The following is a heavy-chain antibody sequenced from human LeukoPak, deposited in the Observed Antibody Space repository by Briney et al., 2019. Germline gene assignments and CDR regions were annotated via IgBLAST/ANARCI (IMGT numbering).Heavy chain of an antibody. Sequence: GGSLRLSCAASGFTFSDYYMSWIRQAPGKGLEWVSYISSSGSTIYYVDSVKGRFTISRDNAKNSLYLQMNSLRAEDTAVYYCASLRWLQPTRGDYWGQGTLVTVSS. CDR2: ISSSGSTI. J-gene: IGHJ4*02. CDR3: ASLRWLQPTRGDY. V-gene: IGHV3-11*04. CDR1: GFTFSDYY. D-gene: IGHD5-24*01.